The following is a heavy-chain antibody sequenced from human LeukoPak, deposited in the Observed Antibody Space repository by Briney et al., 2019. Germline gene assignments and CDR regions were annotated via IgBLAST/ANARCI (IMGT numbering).Heavy chain of an antibody. CDR2: IHYIGTT. Sequence: PSETLSLTCTVSGGSISSHYWSWIRQPPGKGLEWIGYIHYIGTTIYNPSLKSRVTISVDTSKNQFSLKLISVTTADTAVYYCARSAYFGSAFDYWGQGNLVTVSS. CDR1: GGSISSHY. CDR3: ARSAYFGSAFDY. V-gene: IGHV4-59*11. D-gene: IGHD3-10*01. J-gene: IGHJ4*02.